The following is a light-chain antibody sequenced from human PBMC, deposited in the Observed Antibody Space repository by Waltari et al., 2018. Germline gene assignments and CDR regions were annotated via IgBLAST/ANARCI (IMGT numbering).Light chain of an antibody. CDR1: QTIRNTY. J-gene: IGKJ4*01. Sequence: EIVLTQSPGTLSLSPGEGATLSCRTSQTIRNTYLAWYQQKPGQAPTLLIYGAFTRASGIPDRVTGDGSGTDFSLTISSLEPEDFATYYCQQYDVSPLTFGGGTKVEIK. CDR2: GAF. V-gene: IGKV3-20*01. CDR3: QQYDVSPLT.